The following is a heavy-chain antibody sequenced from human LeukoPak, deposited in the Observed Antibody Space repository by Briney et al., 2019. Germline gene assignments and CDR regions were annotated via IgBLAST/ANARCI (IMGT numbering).Heavy chain of an antibody. CDR3: AKSATVGIKAPFDC. J-gene: IGHJ4*02. D-gene: IGHD1-26*01. CDR1: GFTFSDYY. V-gene: IGHV3-11*01. CDR2: ISSSGSNR. Sequence: GGSLRLSCAASGFTFSDYYMSWIRQAPGKGLEWVSYISSSGSNRHYADSVKGRFTISRDNAKNTLSLQMSSLRAEDAAVYYCAKSATVGIKAPFDCWGQGALVTVSS.